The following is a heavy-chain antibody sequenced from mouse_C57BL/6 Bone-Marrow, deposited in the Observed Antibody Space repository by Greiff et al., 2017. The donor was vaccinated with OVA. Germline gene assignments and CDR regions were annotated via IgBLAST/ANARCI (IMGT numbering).Heavy chain of an antibody. CDR2: IYPRSGNT. D-gene: IGHD1-1*01. V-gene: IGHV1-81*01. CDR1: GYTFTSYG. Sequence: QVQLKQSGAELARPGASVKLSCKASGYTFTSYGISWVKQRTGQGLEWIGEIYPRSGNTYYNEKFKGKATLTADKSSSTAYMELRSLTSEDSAVYVWARGLRYRLGLFDYWGQGTTLTVSS. J-gene: IGHJ2*01. CDR3: ARGLRYRLGLFDY.